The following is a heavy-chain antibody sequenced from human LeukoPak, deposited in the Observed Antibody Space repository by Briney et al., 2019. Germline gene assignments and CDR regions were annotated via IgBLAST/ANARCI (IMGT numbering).Heavy chain of an antibody. CDR3: ARSGAMISPDVTMVRGLIINPWFDP. Sequence: SQTLSLTCAVSGGSISSGGYSWSWIRQPPGKGLEWIGYIYHSGSTYYNPSLKSRVTISVDRSKNQFSLKLSSVTAADTAVYYCARSGAMISPDVTMVRGLIINPWFDPWGQGTLVTVSS. CDR2: IYHSGST. J-gene: IGHJ5*02. D-gene: IGHD3-10*01. CDR1: GGSISSGGYS. V-gene: IGHV4-30-2*01.